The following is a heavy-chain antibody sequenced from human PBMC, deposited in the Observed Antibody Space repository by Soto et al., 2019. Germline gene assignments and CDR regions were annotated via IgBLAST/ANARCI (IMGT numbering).Heavy chain of an antibody. CDR3: TRTQSPARPDAFDI. V-gene: IGHV3-49*03. CDR2: IRSKAYGGTT. Sequence: PGGSLRLSCAACGFTFGDYAMSWFRQAPGKGLEWVGFIRSKAYGGTTEYAASVKGSFTISRDDSKSIAYLQMNSLKPEDTAVYYCTRTQSPARPDAFDIWGQGTMVTVSS. CDR1: GFTFGDYA. J-gene: IGHJ3*02.